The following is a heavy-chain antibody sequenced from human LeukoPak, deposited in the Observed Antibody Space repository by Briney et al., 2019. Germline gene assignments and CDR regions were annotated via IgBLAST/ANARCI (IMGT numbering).Heavy chain of an antibody. Sequence: GASVKVSCKTSGYTFTGYYMHWVRQAPGQGLEWMGWINPNSGGTNYAQKFQGRVTMTRDTSISTAYMELSRLRSDDTAVYYCARAQMTDYYMDVWGKGTTVTVSS. V-gene: IGHV1-2*02. CDR3: ARAQMTDYYMDV. CDR1: GYTFTGYY. J-gene: IGHJ6*03. CDR2: INPNSGGT.